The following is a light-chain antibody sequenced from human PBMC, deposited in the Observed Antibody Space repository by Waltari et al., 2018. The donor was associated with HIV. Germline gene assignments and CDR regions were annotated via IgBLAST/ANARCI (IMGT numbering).Light chain of an antibody. J-gene: IGLJ3*02. CDR3: SSYAGSRGL. Sequence: QSALTQPPSASGSPGQSVTLSCTGSSSDIGGYNFVSWYQQHPGKAPKLLIYEVTKRPSGVSSRFSGSKSGYTASLTVSGLQAEDEADYYCSSYAGSRGLFGGGTKLTV. CDR2: EVT. CDR1: SSDIGGYNF. V-gene: IGLV2-8*01.